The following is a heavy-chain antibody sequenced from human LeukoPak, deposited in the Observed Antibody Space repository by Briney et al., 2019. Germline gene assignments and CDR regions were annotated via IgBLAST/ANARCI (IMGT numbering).Heavy chain of an antibody. CDR1: GFTFSSYA. V-gene: IGHV3-23*01. CDR2: ISGGGGST. J-gene: IGHJ1*01. Sequence: GGSLRLSCAASGFTFSSYAMNWVRQAPGKGLEWVSGISGGGGSTYYADSVKGRFTISRDNSKSTLYLQMNSLKTEDTAAYYCTTDLQHWGQGTLVTVSS. CDR3: TTDLQH.